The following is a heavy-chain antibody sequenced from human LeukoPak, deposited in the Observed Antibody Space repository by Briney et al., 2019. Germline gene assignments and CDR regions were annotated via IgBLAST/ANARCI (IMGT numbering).Heavy chain of an antibody. D-gene: IGHD6-19*01. CDR2: ISAYNGDT. CDR1: GYSFTSHG. V-gene: IGHV1-18*01. J-gene: IGHJ4*02. Sequence: ASVKVSCETCGYSFTSHGVSWVRQAPGQGLEWMGWISAYNGDTNYAQKVQGRVTMTTDTSTSTAYMELRSLRSDDTAVYYCARSVAVSGTAFNPHFDYWGQGTLVTVSS. CDR3: ARSVAVSGTAFNPHFDY.